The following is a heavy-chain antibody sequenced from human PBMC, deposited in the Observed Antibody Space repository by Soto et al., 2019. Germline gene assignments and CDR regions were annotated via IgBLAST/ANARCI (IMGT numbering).Heavy chain of an antibody. CDR2: INHSGST. D-gene: IGHD7-27*01. Sequence: SETLSLTCAVYGGSFSGYYWSWIRQPPGKGLEWIGEINHSGSTNYNPSLKSRVTISVDTSKNQFSLKLSSVTAADTAIYYCARSNWYSEYWGQGTLVTVSS. V-gene: IGHV4-34*01. J-gene: IGHJ4*02. CDR1: GGSFSGYY. CDR3: ARSNWYSEY.